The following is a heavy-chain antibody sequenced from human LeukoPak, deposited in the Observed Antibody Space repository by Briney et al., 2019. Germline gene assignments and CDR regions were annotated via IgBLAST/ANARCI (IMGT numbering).Heavy chain of an antibody. CDR1: GGSFSGYY. CDR3: ARGQYNWSY. Sequence: SETLSLTCAVYGGSFSGYYWSWIRQPPGKGLEWIGEINHSGSTNYNPSLKSRVTISVDTSKNQFSLKLSSVTAADTAVYYCARGQYNWSYWGQGTLLTVSS. CDR2: INHSGST. J-gene: IGHJ4*02. V-gene: IGHV4-34*01. D-gene: IGHD1-20*01.